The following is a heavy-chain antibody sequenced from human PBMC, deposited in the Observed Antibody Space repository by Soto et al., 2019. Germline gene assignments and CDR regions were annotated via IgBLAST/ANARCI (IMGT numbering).Heavy chain of an antibody. CDR1: GGSFSGYY. V-gene: IGHV4-34*01. J-gene: IGHJ4*02. Sequence: SETLSLTCAVYGGSFSGYYWSWIRQPPGKGLEWIGEINHSGSTNYNPSLKSRVTISVDTSKNQFSPKLSSVTAADTAVYYCARRERAAAGTRYWGQGTLVTVSS. CDR3: ARRERAAAGTRY. D-gene: IGHD6-13*01. CDR2: INHSGST.